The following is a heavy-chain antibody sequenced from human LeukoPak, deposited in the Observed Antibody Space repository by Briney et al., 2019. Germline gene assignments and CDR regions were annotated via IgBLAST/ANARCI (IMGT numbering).Heavy chain of an antibody. CDR3: ARTLIVVVPAAFYYYYGMDV. Sequence: PSETLSLTCAVYGGSFSGYYWSWLRQPPGKGPEWIGVINHSGSTNYNPSLKSRVTISVDTSKNQFSLKLSSVTAADTAVYYCARTLIVVVPAAFYYYYGMDVWGQGTTVTVSS. J-gene: IGHJ6*02. V-gene: IGHV4-34*01. D-gene: IGHD2-2*01. CDR2: INHSGST. CDR1: GGSFSGYY.